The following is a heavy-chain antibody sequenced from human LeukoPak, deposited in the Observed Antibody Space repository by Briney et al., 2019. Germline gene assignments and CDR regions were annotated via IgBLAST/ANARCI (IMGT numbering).Heavy chain of an antibody. J-gene: IGHJ3*02. D-gene: IGHD2-15*01. Sequence: PGRSLRLSCAASGFTFSSYGMHWVRQAPGKGLEWVSLISYDGSNKYYADSVKGRFTIPRDNSKNTLYVQMNSLRAEDTAVYYCARKLGADIGAFDIWGQGTMVTVSS. CDR3: ARKLGADIGAFDI. CDR2: ISYDGSNK. V-gene: IGHV3-30*03. CDR1: GFTFSSYG.